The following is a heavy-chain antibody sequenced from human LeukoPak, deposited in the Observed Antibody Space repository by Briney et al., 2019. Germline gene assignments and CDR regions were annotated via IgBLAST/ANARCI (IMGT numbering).Heavy chain of an antibody. J-gene: IGHJ4*02. Sequence: PSETLSLTCAVSGVSVKDYYWSWIRQSPKKGLEWIGEVSPGGYTNYNLSLKSRLIISTDTSANQLSLKLRSVTAADTALYYCARIRCDRGQDTCYKHWAQGTLVTVSS. CDR1: GVSVKDYY. D-gene: IGHD1-1*01. CDR2: VSPGGYT. V-gene: IGHV4-34*01. CDR3: ARIRCDRGQDTCYKH.